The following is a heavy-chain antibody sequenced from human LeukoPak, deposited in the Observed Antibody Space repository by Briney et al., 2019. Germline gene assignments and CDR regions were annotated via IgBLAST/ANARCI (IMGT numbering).Heavy chain of an antibody. CDR1: GFIFSSYW. V-gene: IGHV3-7*01. Sequence: GGCLRLSCAASGFIFSSYWMSWVRQVPGKGLEWVANIKQDGSDKQYVDSVKGRFTISRDNAKNSLYLQMNSLRAEDTAVYYCARFSRTGEGYWGQGILVTVSS. CDR3: ARFSRTGEGY. J-gene: IGHJ4*02. CDR2: IKQDGSDK. D-gene: IGHD3/OR15-3a*01.